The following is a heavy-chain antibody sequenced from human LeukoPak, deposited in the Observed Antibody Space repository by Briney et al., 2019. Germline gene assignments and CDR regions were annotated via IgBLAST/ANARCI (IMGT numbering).Heavy chain of an antibody. CDR3: AREGTSTFGS. J-gene: IGHJ4*02. Sequence: GGSLRLSCAASGFTFSTYSMNWVRQAPGKGLEWVSYITSGSTSIYYADSVKGRFTISRDNAKNSLYLQMNSLRDEDTAVYYCAREGTSTFGSWGQGTLVTVSS. CDR1: GFTFSTYS. D-gene: IGHD1-26*01. CDR2: ITSGSTSI. V-gene: IGHV3-48*02.